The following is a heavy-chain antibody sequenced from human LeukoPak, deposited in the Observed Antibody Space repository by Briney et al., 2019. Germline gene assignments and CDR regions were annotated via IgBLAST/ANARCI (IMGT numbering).Heavy chain of an antibody. CDR2: ISSSSSYI. CDR3: ARVGARGQHFDY. D-gene: IGHD1-26*01. J-gene: IGHJ4*02. V-gene: IGHV3-21*01. CDR1: GFTFSSYS. Sequence: PGGSLRLSCAASGFTFSSYSMNWVRQAPGKGLEGVSSISSSSSYIYYADSVKGRFTISRDNAKNSLYLQMNSLRAEDTAVYYCARVGARGQHFDYWGQGTLVTVSS.